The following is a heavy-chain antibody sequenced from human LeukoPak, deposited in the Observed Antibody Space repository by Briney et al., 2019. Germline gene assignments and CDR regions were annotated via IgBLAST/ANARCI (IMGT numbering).Heavy chain of an antibody. CDR1: GFTFSSYA. D-gene: IGHD2-2*01. CDR2: ISSNGGST. CDR3: ARDRSTRRGGNWFDP. J-gene: IGHJ5*02. V-gene: IGHV3-64*01. Sequence: AGGSLRLSCAASGFTFSSYAMHWVRKASGKGLEYVSAISSNGGSTYYANSVKGRFTISRDNSKNTLYLQMGSLRAEDMAVYYCARDRSTRRGGNWFDPWGQGTLVTVSS.